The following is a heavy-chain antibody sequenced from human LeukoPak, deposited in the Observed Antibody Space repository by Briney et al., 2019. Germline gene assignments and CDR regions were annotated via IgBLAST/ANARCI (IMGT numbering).Heavy chain of an antibody. J-gene: IGHJ5*02. V-gene: IGHV1-18*01. CDR1: GYTFRSYG. CDR2: ISAYNGNT. D-gene: IGHD2-2*01. CDR3: ARDGTRDIVVVPADSNWFDP. Sequence: GASVKVPCKASGYTFRSYGISWVRQAPGQGLEWMGWISAYNGNTKYAQKLQGRVTMTTDTSTSTAYMELRSLRSDDTAVYYCARDGTRDIVVVPADSNWFDPWGQGTLVTVSS.